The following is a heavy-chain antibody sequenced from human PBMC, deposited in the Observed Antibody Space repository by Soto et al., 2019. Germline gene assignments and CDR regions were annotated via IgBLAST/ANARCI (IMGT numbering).Heavy chain of an antibody. CDR1: GFTFSSYA. V-gene: IGHV3-23*01. Sequence: GGSLRLSCAASGFTFSSYAMSWVRQAPGKGLEWVSAISGSGGSTYYADSVKGRFTISRDNSKNTLYLQMNSLRAEDTAVYYCAKMIYSSGWLPIDYWGQGTLVTVSS. CDR2: ISGSGGST. CDR3: AKMIYSSGWLPIDY. J-gene: IGHJ4*02. D-gene: IGHD6-19*01.